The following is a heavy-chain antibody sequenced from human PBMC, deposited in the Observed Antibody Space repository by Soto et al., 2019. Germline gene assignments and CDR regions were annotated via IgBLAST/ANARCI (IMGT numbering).Heavy chain of an antibody. D-gene: IGHD1-26*01. CDR3: AKAQEWGLPDEGLDY. Sequence: LRLSCAASGFTFSNCAVNWVRQAPGKGLEWVSGISASGGSTYYADSVQGRFTISRDNSKNTFYLQMKSLRAEDTAVYYCAKAQEWGLPDEGLDYWGQGALVTVSS. CDR1: GFTFSNCA. CDR2: ISASGGST. J-gene: IGHJ4*02. V-gene: IGHV3-23*01.